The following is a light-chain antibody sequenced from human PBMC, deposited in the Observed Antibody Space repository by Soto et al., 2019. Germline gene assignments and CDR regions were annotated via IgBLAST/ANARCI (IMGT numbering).Light chain of an antibody. CDR2: GAS. CDR3: QQYSNWPWT. J-gene: IGKJ1*01. Sequence: EIVMTQSPATPSVSPGEKATLSCRASQSVTSYLAWYQQTPGQAPRLLIQGASARATDVPARFSGSGSGTEFTLTISSLQSEDFAVYYCQQYSNWPWTFGQGTKVEI. CDR1: QSVTSY. V-gene: IGKV3-15*01.